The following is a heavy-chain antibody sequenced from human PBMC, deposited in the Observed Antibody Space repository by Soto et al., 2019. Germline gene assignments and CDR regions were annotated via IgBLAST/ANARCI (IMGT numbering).Heavy chain of an antibody. CDR1: GYPFTTYY. CDR2: IDPRSGGT. V-gene: IGHV1-2*02. D-gene: IGHD3-10*01. J-gene: IGHJ4*02. Sequence: ASVKVSCKVSGYPFTTYYIHWVRQAPGQGLEWMGWIDPRSGGTVYEQKFQGRVTMTRDTSISTVYMDLSGLASDDTALYYCATDDYGIFPYWGQGSLVTVSS. CDR3: ATDDYGIFPY.